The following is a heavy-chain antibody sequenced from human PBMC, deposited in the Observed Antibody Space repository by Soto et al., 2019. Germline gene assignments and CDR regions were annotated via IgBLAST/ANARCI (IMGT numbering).Heavy chain of an antibody. D-gene: IGHD6-13*01. J-gene: IGHJ4*02. V-gene: IGHV3-21*01. CDR3: ARDPYSSSFDY. CDR2: ISSSSCI. CDR1: GFTFGSYS. Sequence: GGSLRLSCAASGFTFGSYSMNWVRQAPGKGLEWVSSISSSSCIYYADSVKGRFTISRDNAKNSLYLQMNSLRAEDTAVYYCARDPYSSSFDYWGQGTLVTVSS.